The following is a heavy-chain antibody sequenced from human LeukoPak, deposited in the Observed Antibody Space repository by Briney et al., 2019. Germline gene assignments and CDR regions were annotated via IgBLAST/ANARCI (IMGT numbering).Heavy chain of an antibody. J-gene: IGHJ4*02. CDR3: APDLRGSAWSLDD. CDR1: GFTFSNYA. CDR2: ISGSGGGT. V-gene: IGHV3-23*01. Sequence: GSLRLSCTASGFTFSNYALGWVRQAPGKGLEWVSLISGSGGGTYFADSVKGRFTISRDNSKNTLYLQMDGLRAEDTAIYYCAPDLRGSAWSLDDWGQGTLVTVSS. D-gene: IGHD6-13*01.